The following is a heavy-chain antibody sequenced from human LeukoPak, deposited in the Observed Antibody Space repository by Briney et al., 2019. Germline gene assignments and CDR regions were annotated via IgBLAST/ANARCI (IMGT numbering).Heavy chain of an antibody. V-gene: IGHV3-23*01. Sequence: GGSLRLSCAASGFTFTSYSMNWVRQAPGKGLEWVSTNSGGGGSTYYADSVKGRFTISRDNSKNTLYLQVNSLRAEDTAVYYCAKGGKWDVTPFDYWGQGTLVTVSS. J-gene: IGHJ4*02. D-gene: IGHD1-26*01. CDR1: GFTFTSYS. CDR3: AKGGKWDVTPFDY. CDR2: NSGGGGST.